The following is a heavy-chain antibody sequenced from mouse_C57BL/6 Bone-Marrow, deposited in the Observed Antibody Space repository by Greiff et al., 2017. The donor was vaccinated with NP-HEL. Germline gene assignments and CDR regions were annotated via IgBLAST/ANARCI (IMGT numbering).Heavy chain of an antibody. CDR3: ARCYYYGSSFVFAY. J-gene: IGHJ3*01. V-gene: IGHV1-64*01. CDR2: IHPNSGST. CDR1: GYTFTSYW. Sequence: QVQLQQPGAELVKPGASVKLSCKASGYTFTSYWMHWVKQRPGQGLEWIGMIHPNSGSTNYNEKFKSKATLTVDKSSSTAYMQLSSLTSEDSAVYYCARCYYYGSSFVFAYWGQGTLVTVSA. D-gene: IGHD1-1*01.